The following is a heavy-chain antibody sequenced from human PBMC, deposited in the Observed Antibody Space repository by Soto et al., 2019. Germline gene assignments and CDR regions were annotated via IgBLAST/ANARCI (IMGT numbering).Heavy chain of an antibody. CDR2: ISSSSSTI. D-gene: IGHD4-17*01. CDR3: ARDDYGGNSEFPARYYYGMDV. J-gene: IGHJ6*02. Sequence: PGGSLRLSCAASGFTFSSYSMNWVRQAPGKGLEWVSYISSSSSTIYYADSVKGRFTISRDNAKNSLYLQMNSLRDEDTAVYYCARDDYGGNSEFPARYYYGMDVWGQGTTVTVSS. CDR1: GFTFSSYS. V-gene: IGHV3-48*02.